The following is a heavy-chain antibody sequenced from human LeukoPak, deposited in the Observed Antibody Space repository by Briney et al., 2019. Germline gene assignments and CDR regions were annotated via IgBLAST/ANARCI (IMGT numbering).Heavy chain of an antibody. J-gene: IGHJ4*02. CDR1: GGSISSSSYY. V-gene: IGHV4-39*01. Sequence: SETLSLTCTVSGGSISSSSYYWGWIRQPPGKGLEWIGSIYYSGSTYYNPSLKSRVTISVDTSKNQFSLKLSSVTAADTAVYYCARARIGPRAKARAVAGYFDYWGQGTLVTVSS. D-gene: IGHD6-19*01. CDR2: IYYSGST. CDR3: ARARIGPRAKARAVAGYFDY.